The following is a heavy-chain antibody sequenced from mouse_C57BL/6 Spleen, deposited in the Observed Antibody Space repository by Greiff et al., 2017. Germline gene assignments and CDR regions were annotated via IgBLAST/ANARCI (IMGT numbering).Heavy chain of an antibody. J-gene: IGHJ4*01. D-gene: IGHD2-4*01. V-gene: IGHV1-69*01. CDR2: IDPSDSYT. CDR1: GYTFTSYW. Sequence: QVQLQQPGAELVMPGASVKLSCKASGYTFTSYWMHWVKQRPGQGLEWIGEIDPSDSYTNYNQKFKGKSTLTVDKSSSTAYMQLSSLTSEDSSVYYCARRDDYDGYAMDYWGQGTSVTVSS. CDR3: ARRDDYDGYAMDY.